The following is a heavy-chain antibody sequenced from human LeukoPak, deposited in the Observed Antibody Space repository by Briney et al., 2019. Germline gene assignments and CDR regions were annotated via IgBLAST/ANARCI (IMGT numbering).Heavy chain of an antibody. Sequence: GASVKVSCKASGYTFTCYYMHWVRQAPGQGLEWMGWISAYNGNTNYAQKLQGRVTMTTDTSTSTAYMELRSLRSDDTAVYYCARGLAVATNWFDPWGQGTLVTVSS. D-gene: IGHD6-19*01. CDR1: GYTFTCYY. J-gene: IGHJ5*02. CDR2: ISAYNGNT. CDR3: ARGLAVATNWFDP. V-gene: IGHV1-18*04.